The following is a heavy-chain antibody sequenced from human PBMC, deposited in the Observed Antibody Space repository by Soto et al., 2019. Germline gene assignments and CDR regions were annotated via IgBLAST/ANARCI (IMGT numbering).Heavy chain of an antibody. J-gene: IGHJ6*02. Sequence: SETLSLTCAVYGGSFSGYYWSWIRQPPGKGLEWIGEINHSGSTNYNPSLKSRVTISVDTSKNQFSLKLSSVTAADTAVYYCASAGYCSSTSCLPPYYYYGMDVWGQGTTVTVSS. V-gene: IGHV4-34*01. CDR1: GGSFSGYY. CDR3: ASAGYCSSTSCLPPYYYYGMDV. CDR2: INHSGST. D-gene: IGHD2-2*01.